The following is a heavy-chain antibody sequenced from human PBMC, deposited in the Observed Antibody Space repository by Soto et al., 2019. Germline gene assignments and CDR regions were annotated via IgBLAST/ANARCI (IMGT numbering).Heavy chain of an antibody. J-gene: IGHJ4*02. Sequence: PSETLSLTCTVSGGSVSSGSYYWSWIQQPPGKGLEWIGYIYYSGSTNYNPSLKSRVTISVDTSKNRFSLKLSSVTAADTAVYYCARESKAAAGRPADYWGQGTLVTVSS. CDR1: GGSVSSGSYY. V-gene: IGHV4-61*01. CDR3: ARESKAAAGRPADY. D-gene: IGHD6-13*01. CDR2: IYYSGST.